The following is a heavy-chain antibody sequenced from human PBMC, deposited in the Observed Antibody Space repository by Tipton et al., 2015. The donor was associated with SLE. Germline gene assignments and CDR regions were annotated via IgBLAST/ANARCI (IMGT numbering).Heavy chain of an antibody. CDR1: GVSIGSSSHY. Sequence: PGLVKPSETLSLTCAVSGVSIGSSSHYWGWIRQPPGKGLEWIGSIYSNGDTYYNTSLRSRVTISLDTSKNQFSLMLNSVTAADMAVFFCARGPSGYDFWDGAGKTAFDMWGQGTMVTVSS. J-gene: IGHJ3*02. CDR2: IYSNGDT. V-gene: IGHV4-39*07. CDR3: ARGPSGYDFWDGAGKTAFDM. D-gene: IGHD3-3*01.